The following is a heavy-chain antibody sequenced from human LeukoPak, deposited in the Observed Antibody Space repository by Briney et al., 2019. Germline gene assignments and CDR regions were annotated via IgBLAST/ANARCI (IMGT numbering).Heavy chain of an antibody. V-gene: IGHV1-3*01. J-gene: IGHJ4*02. CDR3: ARSAPSGRNFDY. Sequence: GASVKVSCKASGYTFTSYAMRWVRQAPGQRLEWMGWINAGNGNTKYSQEFQGRVTITRDTSASTAYMELSSLRSEDTAVYYCARSAPSGRNFDYWGQGTLVTVSS. D-gene: IGHD6-6*01. CDR1: GYTFTSYA. CDR2: INAGNGNT.